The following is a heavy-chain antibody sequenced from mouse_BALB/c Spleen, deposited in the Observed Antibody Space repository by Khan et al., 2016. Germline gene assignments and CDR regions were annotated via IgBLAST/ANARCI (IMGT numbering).Heavy chain of an antibody. CDR1: GYTFTSYT. D-gene: IGHD1-3*01. CDR2: INPSSGYT. Sequence: QVQLQQSGAELVKPGASVKMSCKASGYTFTSYTMHWVKQRPGQGLEWIGYINPSSGYTKYNQKFKDKATLTADKSSSTAYMQLSSLTSEDSAVYYYTRKSTSASYWGQGTTLTVSS. CDR3: TRKSTSASY. V-gene: IGHV1-4*01. J-gene: IGHJ2*01.